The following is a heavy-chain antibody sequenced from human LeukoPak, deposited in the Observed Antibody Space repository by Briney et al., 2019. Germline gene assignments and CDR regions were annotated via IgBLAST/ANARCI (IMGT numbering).Heavy chain of an antibody. CDR1: GFTVSSNY. Sequence: GGSLRLSCAASGFTVSSNYMSWVRQAPGKGVEWGSVIYSGTSTYYANSVKGRFTISRDNSKNTLYLQMNSLRAEDTAVYYCASNDITMVRGVMGYWGQGTLVTVSS. D-gene: IGHD3-10*01. J-gene: IGHJ4*02. CDR3: ASNDITMVRGVMGY. V-gene: IGHV3-53*01. CDR2: IYSGTST.